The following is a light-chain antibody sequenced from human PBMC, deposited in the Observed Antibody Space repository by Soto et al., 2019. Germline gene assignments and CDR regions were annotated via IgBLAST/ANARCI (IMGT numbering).Light chain of an antibody. CDR3: QQSYRTPYT. J-gene: IGKJ2*01. V-gene: IGKV1-39*01. CDR2: AAS. Sequence: DIQMTQSPSSLSASVGDRVTITCRASQTFNKFLNWYQQKPGKAPKLLIYAASSLQGGVPSRFSGSGSGTDCTLTISSLQPEDFATYYCQQSYRTPYTFGQGTKLEIK. CDR1: QTFNKF.